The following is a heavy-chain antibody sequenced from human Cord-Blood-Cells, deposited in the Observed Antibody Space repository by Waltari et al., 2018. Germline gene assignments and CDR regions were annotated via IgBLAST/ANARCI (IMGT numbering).Heavy chain of an antibody. J-gene: IGHJ2*01. CDR3: ARASLYSSSWYWYFDL. D-gene: IGHD6-13*01. CDR2: FSPVFGTE. CDR1: GGTFSSYA. Sequence: QVQLLQSGAEVKKPGSSVKLSCKASGGTFSSYAISCVRQAPGQGLGWMGGFSPVFGTENCGQKFQGRVTITADESTSTAYMELGSLRSEGTAVYYGARASLYSSSWYWYFDLWGRGTLVTVSS. V-gene: IGHV1-69*01.